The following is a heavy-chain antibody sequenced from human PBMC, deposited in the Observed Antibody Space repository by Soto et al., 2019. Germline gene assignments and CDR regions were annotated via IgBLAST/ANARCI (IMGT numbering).Heavy chain of an antibody. CDR3: ARRSELNGMDV. J-gene: IGHJ6*02. Sequence: ESGGGLVKPGGSLRLSCAASGFTFSDYSMNWVRQAPGKGLEWVSSISSSSSYIYYADSVKGRFTISRDNAKNSLYLQMNSLRAEDMAVYYCARRSELNGMDVWGQGTTVTVSS. V-gene: IGHV3-21*01. CDR2: ISSSSSYI. CDR1: GFTFSDYS. D-gene: IGHD3-10*01.